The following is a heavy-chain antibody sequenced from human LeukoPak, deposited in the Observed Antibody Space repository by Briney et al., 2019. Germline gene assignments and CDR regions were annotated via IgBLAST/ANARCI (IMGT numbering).Heavy chain of an antibody. CDR1: GFTFSSYA. CDR2: ISGSGGST. Sequence: GGSLRLSCAASGFTFSSYAMSWVRQAPGKGLEWVSAISGSGGSTYYADSVKGRFTISRDNSKNTLYLQMNSLRAEDTAVYYCAKDWGADDYVWGSYRSYFDYWGQGTLVTVPS. CDR3: AKDWGADDYVWGSYRSYFDY. V-gene: IGHV3-23*01. D-gene: IGHD3-16*02. J-gene: IGHJ4*02.